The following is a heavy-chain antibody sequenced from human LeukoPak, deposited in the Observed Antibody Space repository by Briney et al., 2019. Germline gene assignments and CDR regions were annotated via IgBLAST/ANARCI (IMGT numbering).Heavy chain of an antibody. CDR2: INPNSGGT. D-gene: IGHD6-6*01. Sequence: GASVKVSCKASGYTFTGYYMYWVRQAPGQGLGWMGRINPNSGGTNYAQKFQGRVTMTRDTSISTAYMELSRLRSDDTAVYYCARGIAARPDYWGQGTLVTVSS. CDR3: ARGIAARPDY. J-gene: IGHJ4*02. CDR1: GYTFTGYY. V-gene: IGHV1-2*06.